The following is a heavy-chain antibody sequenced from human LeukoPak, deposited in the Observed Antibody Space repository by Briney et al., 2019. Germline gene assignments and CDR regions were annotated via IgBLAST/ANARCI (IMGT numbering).Heavy chain of an antibody. D-gene: IGHD4-17*01. CDR3: TWTTVTTADY. CDR2: IKSKTNGGTT. J-gene: IGHJ4*02. Sequence: GGSLRLSCAASGFTFTNAWMSWVRQAPGKGLEWVGRIKSKTNGGTTDYAAPVKGRFTISRDDSRNTLYLQMNSLKTEDTAVYYCTWTTVTTADYWGQGTVVTVSS. CDR1: GFTFTNAW. V-gene: IGHV3-15*01.